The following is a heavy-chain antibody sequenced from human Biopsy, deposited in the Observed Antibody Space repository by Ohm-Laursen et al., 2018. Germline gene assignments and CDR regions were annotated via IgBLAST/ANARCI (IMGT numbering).Heavy chain of an antibody. V-gene: IGHV1-2*02. CDR2: ISPNSGGT. J-gene: IGHJ3*01. Sequence: GASVKVSCKGSGYAVNDYFLHWLRQAPGQGPEWMGWISPNSGGTNYAQKFQGRVTMTTDTSTSTVYLELRRLISDVAAVYYCARDIMNRIAGLVARSDVFDVWGQGTLVTVSS. CDR3: ARDIMNRIAGLVARSDVFDV. D-gene: IGHD3-16*01. CDR1: GYAVNDYF.